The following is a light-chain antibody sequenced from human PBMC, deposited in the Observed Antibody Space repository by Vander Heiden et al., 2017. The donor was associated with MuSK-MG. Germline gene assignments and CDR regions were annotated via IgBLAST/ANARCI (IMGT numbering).Light chain of an antibody. CDR1: QSISSY. CDR3: QQMHSNPQLWT. CDR2: AAS. Sequence: DIQMTQSPSSLSASVRDRVTITCRASQSISSYLNWYQQKPGKAPKLLIYAASSLQRGVPSRFSGSGTGTDFTLTISSRQPEDFATYYCQQMHSNPQLWTFGQGTKVEIK. J-gene: IGKJ1*01. V-gene: IGKV1-39*01.